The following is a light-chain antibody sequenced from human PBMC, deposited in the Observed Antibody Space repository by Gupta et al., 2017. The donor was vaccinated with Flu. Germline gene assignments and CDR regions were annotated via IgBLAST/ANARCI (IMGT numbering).Light chain of an antibody. CDR3: QVWDSSSDHLWV. CDR2: DDS. V-gene: IGLV3-21*02. J-gene: IGLJ3*02. Sequence: SYVLTQLLSLSVAPGQTARLTCGGNNIGSKSVHWYQQKPGQAPVLVVYDDSDRPSGIPERFSGSNSGNTATLTISRVEAGDEADYYCQVWDSSSDHLWVFGGGTKLTVL. CDR1: NIGSKS.